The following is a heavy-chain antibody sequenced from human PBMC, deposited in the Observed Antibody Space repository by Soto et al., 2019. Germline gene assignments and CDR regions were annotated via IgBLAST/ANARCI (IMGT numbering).Heavy chain of an antibody. CDR1: GFTFSSYG. CDR2: IWYDGSNK. D-gene: IGHD2-8*01. V-gene: IGHV3-33*01. J-gene: IGHJ6*02. Sequence: GGSLRLSCAASGFTFSSYGMHWVRQAPGKGLEWVAVIWYDGSNKYYADSVKGRFTISRDNSKNTLYLQMNSLRAEDTAVYYCARDFCTNGVCYNALFQPGGWYYYGMDVWGQGTTVTVSS. CDR3: ARDFCTNGVCYNALFQPGGWYYYGMDV.